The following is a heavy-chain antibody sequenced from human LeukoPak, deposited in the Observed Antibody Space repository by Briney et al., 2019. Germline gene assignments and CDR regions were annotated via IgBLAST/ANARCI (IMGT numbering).Heavy chain of an antibody. CDR1: GGSFSGYY. CDR3: ARGTGQAEYFDY. CDR2: INHSGST. V-gene: IGHV4-34*01. Sequence: SETLSLTCAVYGGSFSGYYWSWIRQPPGKGLEWIGEINHSGSTNYNPSLKSRVTISVDTSKNQFPLKLSSVTAADTAVYYCARGTGQAEYFDYWGQGTLVTVSS. D-gene: IGHD1-1*01. J-gene: IGHJ4*02.